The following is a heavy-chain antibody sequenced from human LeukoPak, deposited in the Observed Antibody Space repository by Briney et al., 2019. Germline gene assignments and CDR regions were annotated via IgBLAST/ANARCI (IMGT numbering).Heavy chain of an antibody. CDR1: EFTFSNYW. CDR3: ARGLTIFGVVNDAFDF. V-gene: IGHV3-74*01. CDR2: INSDGSST. J-gene: IGHJ3*01. D-gene: IGHD3-3*01. Sequence: GGSLRLSCAASEFTFSNYWMHWVRQAPGKGLVWVSLINSDGSSTIYADSVKGRFTISRDNAKNTLYLQMNSLRAEDTAVYYCARGLTIFGVVNDAFDFWGQGTMVTVSS.